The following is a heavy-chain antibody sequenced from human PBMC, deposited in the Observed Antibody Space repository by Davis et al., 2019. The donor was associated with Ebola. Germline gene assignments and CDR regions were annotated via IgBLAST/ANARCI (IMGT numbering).Heavy chain of an antibody. CDR3: ARVLLAVAGTVDH. CDR2: INYSGST. CDR1: GGSIISSSSY. J-gene: IGHJ4*02. D-gene: IGHD6-19*01. V-gene: IGHV4-39*07. Sequence: SETLSLTCTVSGGSIISSSSYWGWIRQPPRKGLEWIGSINYSGSTNYNPSLKSRVTISVDTSKNQFSLKLSSVTAADTAVYYCARVLLAVAGTVDHWGQGTLVTVSS.